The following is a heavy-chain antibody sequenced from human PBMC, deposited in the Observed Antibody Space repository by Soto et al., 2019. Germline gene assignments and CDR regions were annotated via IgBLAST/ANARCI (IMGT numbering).Heavy chain of an antibody. Sequence: ASVKVSCKVSGYTLTELSMHWVRQAPGKGLEWMGGFYPEDGETIYAQKFQGRVTMTEDTSTDTAYMELSSLRSEDTAVYYCATASPDYDILTGYSPHDYWGQGTLVTVSS. CDR3: ATASPDYDILTGYSPHDY. CDR1: GYTLTELS. V-gene: IGHV1-24*01. J-gene: IGHJ4*02. CDR2: FYPEDGET. D-gene: IGHD3-9*01.